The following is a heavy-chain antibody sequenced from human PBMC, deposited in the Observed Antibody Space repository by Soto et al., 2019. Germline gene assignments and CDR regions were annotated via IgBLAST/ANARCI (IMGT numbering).Heavy chain of an antibody. CDR1: RFTISRYA. CDR3: AKGLRCTTVSCHLAPFEY. Sequence: PGVSLRLSYAASRFTISRYAISLLRQAPGNVLACVSASSSSGVTTHHGDSIEGLFSISRDNSKNRVYLHLNSLRAEDTAVYYCAKGLRCTTVSCHLAPFEYCGQRTLVTAP. V-gene: IGHV3-23*01. CDR2: SSSSGVTT. D-gene: IGHD2-8*01. J-gene: IGHJ4*02.